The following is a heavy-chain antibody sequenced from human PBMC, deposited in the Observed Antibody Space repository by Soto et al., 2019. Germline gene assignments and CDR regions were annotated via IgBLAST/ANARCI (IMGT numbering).Heavy chain of an antibody. CDR2: IIPIFGTA. J-gene: IGHJ4*02. CDR3: ASLPREYSSSSSFDY. CDR1: GGTFSSYA. V-gene: IGHV1-69*06. Sequence: GASVKVSCKASGGTFSSYAISWVRQAPGQGLEWMGGIIPIFGTANYAQKFQGRVTITADKSTSTAYMELSSLRSEDTAVYYCASLPREYSSSSSFDYWGQGTLVTVSS. D-gene: IGHD6-6*01.